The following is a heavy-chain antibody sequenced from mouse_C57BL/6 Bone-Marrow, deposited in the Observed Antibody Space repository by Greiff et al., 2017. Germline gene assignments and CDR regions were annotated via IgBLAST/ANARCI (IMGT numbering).Heavy chain of an antibody. CDR2: INPNNGGT. V-gene: IGHV1-26*01. CDR1: GYTFTDYY. Sequence: VQLQQSGPELVKPGASVKISCKASGYTFTDYYMNWVKQSHGKSLEWIGDINPNNGGTSYNQKFKGKATLTVDKSSSTAYMELRSLTSEDSAVYYCARFSHGNLDYWGQGTTLTVSS. J-gene: IGHJ2*01. CDR3: ARFSHGNLDY. D-gene: IGHD2-1*01.